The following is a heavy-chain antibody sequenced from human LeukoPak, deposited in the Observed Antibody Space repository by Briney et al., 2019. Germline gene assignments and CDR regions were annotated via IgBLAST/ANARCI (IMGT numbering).Heavy chain of an antibody. Sequence: SEALSLTCTVSSGSISSYYWSWIRQPPGKGLEWIGYIYYSGSTNYNPSLKSRVTISVDTSKNQFSLKLSSVTAADTAVYYCARAGELSLYYFDYWGQGTLVTVSS. V-gene: IGHV4-59*01. CDR3: ARAGELSLYYFDY. D-gene: IGHD3-16*02. CDR2: IYYSGST. J-gene: IGHJ4*02. CDR1: SGSISSYY.